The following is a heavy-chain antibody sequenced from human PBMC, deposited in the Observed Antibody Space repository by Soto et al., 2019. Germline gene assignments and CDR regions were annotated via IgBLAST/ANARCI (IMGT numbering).Heavy chain of an antibody. CDR3: AMRDTSGFLRYFDT. CDR1: GGTLSSFITYP. Sequence: QVQLVQAGPEVKKPGSSVKVSCKTSGGTLSSFITYPINWVRQAPGQGPAWMGGIVPNVGTVNYAQRFQGRGTITEDKFTGTSYMELNNLRSEDSALYYCAMRDTSGFLRYFDTWGQGTLVTVSS. D-gene: IGHD3-3*01. CDR2: IVPNVGTV. V-gene: IGHV1-69*06. J-gene: IGHJ4*02.